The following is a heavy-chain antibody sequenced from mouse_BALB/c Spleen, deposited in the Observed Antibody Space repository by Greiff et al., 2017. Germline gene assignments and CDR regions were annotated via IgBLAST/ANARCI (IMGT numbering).Heavy chain of an antibody. CDR1: GFTFSSYT. V-gene: IGHV5-6-4*01. Sequence: EVKLMDSGGGLVKPGGTLKLTCAATGFTFSSYTMSWVRPTPENRLEWVANISSGGSYNYYPDSVKGRFTIARDNAKNTLYLQMSSLKSEDTAIYYGTRGGPNWDVAYWGQGTLVTVSA. J-gene: IGHJ3*01. CDR3: TRGGPNWDVAY. CDR2: ISSGGSYN. D-gene: IGHD4-1*01.